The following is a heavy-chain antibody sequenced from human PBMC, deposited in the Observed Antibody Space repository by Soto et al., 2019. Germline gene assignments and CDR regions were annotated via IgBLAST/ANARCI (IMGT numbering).Heavy chain of an antibody. Sequence: GESLKISCKGPGHLFNSHWIGWVRQTPGKGLEWMGLIFTRDSETKTSPSFQGHVSFSVDNSINTVYLQWTSLKTTDTGIYFCARGYFDSGHGYDLWGQGTLVTVSS. V-gene: IGHV5-51*01. D-gene: IGHD3-10*01. CDR2: IFTRDSET. J-gene: IGHJ5*02. CDR3: ARGYFDSGHGYDL. CDR1: GHLFNSHW.